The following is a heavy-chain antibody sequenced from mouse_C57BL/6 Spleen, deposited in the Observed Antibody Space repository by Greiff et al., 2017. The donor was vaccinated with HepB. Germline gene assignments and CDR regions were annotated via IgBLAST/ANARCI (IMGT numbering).Heavy chain of an antibody. Sequence: EVKLVESGGGLVKPGGSLKLSCAASGFTFSDYGMHWVRQAPEKGLEWVAYISSGSSTIYYADTVKGRFTISRDNAKNTLFLQMTSLRSEDTAMYYCARAYDGYYVDYAMDYWGQGTSVTVSS. V-gene: IGHV5-17*01. J-gene: IGHJ4*01. CDR2: ISSGSSTI. CDR3: ARAYDGYYVDYAMDY. D-gene: IGHD2-3*01. CDR1: GFTFSDYG.